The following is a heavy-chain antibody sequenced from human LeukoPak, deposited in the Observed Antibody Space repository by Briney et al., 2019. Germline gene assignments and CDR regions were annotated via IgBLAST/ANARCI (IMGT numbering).Heavy chain of an antibody. D-gene: IGHD5-12*01. V-gene: IGHV3-30*18. J-gene: IGHJ4*02. CDR3: AKTLAVDIVATPFDY. Sequence: GRSLRLSCAASGFTFGSYGMHWVRQAPGKGLEWVAVISYDGSNKYYADSVKGRFTISRDNSKNTLYLQMNSLRAEDTAVYYCAKTLAVDIVATPFDYWGQGTLVTVSS. CDR1: GFTFGSYG. CDR2: ISYDGSNK.